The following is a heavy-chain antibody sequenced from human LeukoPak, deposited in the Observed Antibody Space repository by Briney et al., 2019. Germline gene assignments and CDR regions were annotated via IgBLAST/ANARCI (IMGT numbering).Heavy chain of an antibody. D-gene: IGHD4-17*01. CDR1: GGSISSSSYY. CDR3: ASTGLRSDLYFDY. J-gene: IGHJ4*02. V-gene: IGHV4-39*01. CDR2: IYYSGST. Sequence: SETLSLTCTVSGGSISSSSYYWGWIRQPPGKGLEWIGSIYYSGSTYYNPSLKSRVTISVDTSKNQFSLKLSSVTAADTAVYYCASTGLRSDLYFDYWGQGTLVTVSS.